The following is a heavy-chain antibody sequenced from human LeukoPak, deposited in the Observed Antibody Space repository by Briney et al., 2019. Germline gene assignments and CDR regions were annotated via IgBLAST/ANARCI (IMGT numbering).Heavy chain of an antibody. CDR2: IYTSGST. CDR1: GGSISSCY. V-gene: IGHV4-4*07. CDR3: ARGLHKHGSSWSPELTEYYFDY. J-gene: IGHJ4*02. Sequence: SETLSLTCTVSGGSISSCYWSWSRQPAGTRREWIGRIYTSGSTNYNPSLKSRVTMSVDTSKNQFSLKLSSVTAADTAVYYCARGLHKHGSSWSPELTEYYFDYWGQGTLVTVSS. D-gene: IGHD6-13*01.